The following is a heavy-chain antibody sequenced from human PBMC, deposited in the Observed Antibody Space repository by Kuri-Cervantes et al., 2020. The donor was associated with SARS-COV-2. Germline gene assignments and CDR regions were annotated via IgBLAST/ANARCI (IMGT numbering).Heavy chain of an antibody. Sequence: GGSLRLSCAASGFTFSSYWMSWFRQAPGKGLEWVANIKQDGSEKYYVDSVKGRFTISRDDAKNSLYLQMNSLRAEDTAVYYCARDRHIAIFGVVMGIQSVYYYYYMDVWGKGTTVTVSS. CDR1: GFTFSSYW. CDR3: ARDRHIAIFGVVMGIQSVYYYYYMDV. CDR2: IKQDGSEK. D-gene: IGHD3-3*01. V-gene: IGHV3-7*01. J-gene: IGHJ6*03.